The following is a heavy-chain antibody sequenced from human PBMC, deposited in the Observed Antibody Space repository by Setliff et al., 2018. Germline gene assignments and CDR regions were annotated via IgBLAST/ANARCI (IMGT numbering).Heavy chain of an antibody. CDR1: GFTFNTYA. J-gene: IGHJ4*02. V-gene: IGHV3-23*01. CDR2: ISDTAIGI. D-gene: IGHD6-13*01. Sequence: GGSLRLSCAASGFTFNTYAMSWVRQPPGKGLEWVSSISDTAIGIYYTGSVRGRFTISRDNSKKILFLQMNSLRVEDTAIYYCAKDVVGYSSTWPERDYFDSWGQGTLVTVSS. CDR3: AKDVVGYSSTWPERDYFDS.